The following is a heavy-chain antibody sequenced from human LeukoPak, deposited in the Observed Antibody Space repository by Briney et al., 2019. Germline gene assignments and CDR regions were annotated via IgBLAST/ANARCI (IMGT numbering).Heavy chain of an antibody. CDR2: ITWNSGSI. D-gene: IGHD1-26*01. CDR3: AKDPENSGLTSYFFDY. Sequence: GRSLRLSCAASGFTFDDYAMHWVRQAPGRGLEWVSGITWNSGSIAYADSVKGRFTISRDNARNSLYLQMNSLRAEDTALYYCAKDPENSGLTSYFFDYWGQGTLVPVSS. CDR1: GFTFDDYA. V-gene: IGHV3-9*01. J-gene: IGHJ4*02.